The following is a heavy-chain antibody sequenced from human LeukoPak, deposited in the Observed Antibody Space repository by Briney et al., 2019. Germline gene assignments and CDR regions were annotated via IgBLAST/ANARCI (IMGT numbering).Heavy chain of an antibody. Sequence: GRSLRLSCAASGFTFSSYGMHWVRQAPGKGLEWVADISYDRSNKYYADSVKGRFTISRDNSKNTLYLQMNSLRAEDTAVYYCAKEGRDGYNYFCYWGQGAMVTFSS. CDR2: ISYDRSNK. CDR1: GFTFSSYG. CDR3: AKEGRDGYNYFCY. J-gene: IGHJ4*02. V-gene: IGHV3-30*18. D-gene: IGHD5-24*01.